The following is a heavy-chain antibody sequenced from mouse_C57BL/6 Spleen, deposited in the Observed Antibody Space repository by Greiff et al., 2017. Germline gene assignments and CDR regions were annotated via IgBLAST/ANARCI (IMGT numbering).Heavy chain of an antibody. Sequence: EVQVVESGPGLVKPSQSLSLTCSVTGYSITSGYYWNWIRQFPGNKLEWMGYISYDGSNNYNPSLKNRISITRDTSKNQFFLKLNSVTTEDTATYYCARDNYDYAMDYWGQGTSVTVSS. D-gene: IGHD2-3*01. V-gene: IGHV3-6*01. J-gene: IGHJ4*01. CDR1: GYSITSGYY. CDR2: ISYDGSN. CDR3: ARDNYDYAMDY.